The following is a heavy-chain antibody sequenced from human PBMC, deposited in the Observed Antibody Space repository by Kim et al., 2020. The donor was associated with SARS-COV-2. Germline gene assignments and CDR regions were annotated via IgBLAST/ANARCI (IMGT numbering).Heavy chain of an antibody. D-gene: IGHD4-17*01. CDR1: GGSFSGYY. Sequence: SETLSLTCAVYGGSFSGYYWSWIPQPPGKGLEWIGEINHSGSTNYNPSLKSRVTISVDTSKNQFSLKLSSVTAADTAVYYCARSTVTTPGDYWGQRTLVTVSS. CDR3: ARSTVTTPGDY. J-gene: IGHJ4*02. V-gene: IGHV4-34*01. CDR2: INHSGST.